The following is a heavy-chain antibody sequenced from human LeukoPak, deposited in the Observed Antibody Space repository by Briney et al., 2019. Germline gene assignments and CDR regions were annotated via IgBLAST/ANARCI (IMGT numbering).Heavy chain of an antibody. CDR3: AKGPYYYDSSGESYFDY. J-gene: IGHJ4*02. CDR1: GFTFSSYS. V-gene: IGHV3-23*01. CDR2: ISGSGGST. D-gene: IGHD3-22*01. Sequence: GGSLRLSCAASGFTFSSYSMNWVRQAPGKGLEWVSAISGSGGSTYYADSVKGRFTISRDNSKNTLYLQMNSLRAEDTAVYYCAKGPYYYDSSGESYFDYWGQGTLVTVSS.